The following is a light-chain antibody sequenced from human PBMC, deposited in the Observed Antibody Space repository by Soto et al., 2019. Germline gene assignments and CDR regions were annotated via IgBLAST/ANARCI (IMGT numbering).Light chain of an antibody. CDR1: QSISSW. Sequence: DIQMTQSPSTLSASVGDRVTITCRASQSISSWLAWYQQKPGKAPKLLIYKASSLESGVPSRFSGCGSGTEFTITISSLQPDDFATYYCQQYNSYPWTFGEGTKVEI. V-gene: IGKV1-5*03. CDR2: KAS. CDR3: QQYNSYPWT. J-gene: IGKJ1*01.